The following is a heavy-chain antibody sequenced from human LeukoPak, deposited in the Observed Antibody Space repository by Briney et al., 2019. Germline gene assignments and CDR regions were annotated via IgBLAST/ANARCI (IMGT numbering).Heavy chain of an antibody. Sequence: PSVNVSCKASGGTFTSYAISWVRQPPRQGLEWMGGIIPIFGTANYAQECQGRVTITADESTSTAYMELSSLRSEDTAVYYCATSSGYYPGYCGYWGQGTLVTVSS. CDR3: ATSSGYYPGYCGY. CDR1: GGTFTSYA. J-gene: IGHJ4*02. CDR2: IIPIFGTA. V-gene: IGHV1-69*13. D-gene: IGHD3-22*01.